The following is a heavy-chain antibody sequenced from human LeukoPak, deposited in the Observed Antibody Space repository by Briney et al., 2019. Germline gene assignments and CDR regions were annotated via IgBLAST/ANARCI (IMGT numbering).Heavy chain of an antibody. J-gene: IGHJ6*02. Sequence: GGSLRLSCAASGFTFSSNYMSWVRQAPGKGLEWVSVIYSGGSTYYSDSVKGRFTISRDNSKNTLYLQMNSLRAEYTAVYYCAKYLRAKSGYAILYYYYYGMDVWGQGPTVTVSS. CDR2: IYSGGST. CDR1: GFTFSSNY. V-gene: IGHV3-53*05. D-gene: IGHD5-12*01. CDR3: AKYLRAKSGYAILYYYYYGMDV.